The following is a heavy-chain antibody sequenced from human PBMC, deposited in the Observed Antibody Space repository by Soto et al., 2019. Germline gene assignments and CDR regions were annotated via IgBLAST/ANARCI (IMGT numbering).Heavy chain of an antibody. Sequence: EVQLLESGGGLVQPGTSLRLSCAASGFTSSGVTFSSYAMSWVRQAPGKGLEWVSSITGSGDNTYYADSVKGRFTISRDNSKNTLFLQMNSLRADDTAVYYCAKDRAAVAPRVRFDPWGQGTLVTVSS. CDR3: AKDRAAVAPRVRFDP. V-gene: IGHV3-23*01. CDR1: GFTSSGVTFSSYA. CDR2: ITGSGDNT. D-gene: IGHD6-19*01. J-gene: IGHJ5*02.